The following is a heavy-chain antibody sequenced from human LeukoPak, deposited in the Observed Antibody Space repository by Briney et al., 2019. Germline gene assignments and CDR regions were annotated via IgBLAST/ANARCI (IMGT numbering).Heavy chain of an antibody. D-gene: IGHD3-22*01. CDR2: INPNSGGT. CDR3: ARGGPRYYYDSSGYYGGNDY. CDR1: GYTFTGYY. J-gene: IGHJ4*02. Sequence: GASVKVSCKASGYTFTGYYMHWVRQAPGQGLEWMGWINPNSGGTNYAQKFQGRVTMTRDTSISTAYMELSRLRSDDTAVYYCARGGPRYYYDSSGYYGGNDYWGQGTLVTVSS. V-gene: IGHV1-2*02.